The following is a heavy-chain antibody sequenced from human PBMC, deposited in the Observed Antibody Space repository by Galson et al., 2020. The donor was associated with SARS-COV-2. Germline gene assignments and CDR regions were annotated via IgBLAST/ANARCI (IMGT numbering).Heavy chain of an antibody. J-gene: IGHJ5*02. Sequence: ASVKDSCKASGDTFTNFGVSWVRQTPGQDLEGMGWISSYSGNTRSAHQFQGRGTMTTATSKNTAYMELRSLRSDDTAVYYCARQLGRVEPAEVNCFDPWGQGTLVTVSS. CDR1: GDTFTNFG. CDR2: ISSYSGNT. CDR3: ARQLGRVEPAEVNCFDP. D-gene: IGHD3-16*01. V-gene: IGHV1-18*01.